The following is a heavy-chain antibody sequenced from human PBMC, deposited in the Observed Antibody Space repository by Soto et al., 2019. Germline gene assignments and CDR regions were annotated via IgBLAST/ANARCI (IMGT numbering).Heavy chain of an antibody. D-gene: IGHD3-10*01. J-gene: IGHJ4*02. Sequence: QVQLVQSGAEVKKPGASVKVSCKASGYTFTSYGISWVRQAPGQGLEWMGWISAYNGNTNYAQKLQGRVTMTTDTPTSTDYMELRSLRSDDTAVYYCARRTHLGTRGPRSDYWGQGTLVTVSS. V-gene: IGHV1-18*01. CDR2: ISAYNGNT. CDR1: GYTFTSYG. CDR3: ARRTHLGTRGPRSDY.